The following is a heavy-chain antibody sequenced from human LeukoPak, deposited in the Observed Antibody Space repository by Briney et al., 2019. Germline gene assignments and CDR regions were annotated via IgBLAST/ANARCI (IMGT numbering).Heavy chain of an antibody. CDR2: ISGNGGST. CDR1: GFTLSTYG. J-gene: IGHJ4*02. CDR3: AREPPAYYYDSGSYNYFDY. V-gene: IGHV3-23*01. Sequence: GGSLRLSCAASGFTLSTYGMSWVRQAPGKGLEWVSAISGNGGSTYYADSVKGRFTISRDNSKNTLSLQMNSLRAEDTALYYCAREPPAYYYDSGSYNYFDYWGQGTLVTVSS. D-gene: IGHD3-10*01.